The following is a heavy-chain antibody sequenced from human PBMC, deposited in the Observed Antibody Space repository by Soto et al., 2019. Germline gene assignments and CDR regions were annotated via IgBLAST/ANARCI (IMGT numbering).Heavy chain of an antibody. CDR3: ARSGAYSSSSKYYFDY. CDR1: GFTFSDYY. J-gene: IGHJ4*02. V-gene: IGHV3-11*01. Sequence: QVQLVESGGGLVKPGGSLRLSCAASGFTFSDYYMSWIRQAPGKGLEWVSYISSSGSTIYYADSVKGRFTISRDNAKNSLYLQMNSLRADATAVYYCARSGAYSSSSKYYFDYWGQGTLVTVSS. D-gene: IGHD6-6*01. CDR2: ISSSGSTI.